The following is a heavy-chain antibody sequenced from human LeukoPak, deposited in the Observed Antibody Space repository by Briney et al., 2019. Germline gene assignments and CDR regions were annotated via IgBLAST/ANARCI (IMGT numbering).Heavy chain of an antibody. J-gene: IGHJ4*02. V-gene: IGHV4-39*01. CDR3: ARRRYFHFDF. D-gene: IGHD3-9*01. CDR1: GGSISSSSYY. Sequence: SETLSLTCTVSGGSISSSSYYWGRIRQPQGKGLEWIGSIYYSGITYYNPSLKSRVTISVDTSKNQFSPKLSSVTAADTAVYYCARRRYFHFDFWGQGTLVTVSS. CDR2: IYYSGIT.